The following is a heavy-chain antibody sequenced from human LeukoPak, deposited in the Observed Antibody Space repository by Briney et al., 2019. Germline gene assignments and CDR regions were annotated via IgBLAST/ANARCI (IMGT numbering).Heavy chain of an antibody. CDR2: INWNGGST. CDR1: GFKVDDYG. CDR3: ARGAIGTNFPY. D-gene: IGHD1-1*01. Sequence: SGGSLRLSCAASGFKVDDYGMSWVRQAPGKGLEWVSGINWNGGSTGYADSVKGRFTISRDNAKNSLYLQMNSLRAEDTALYYCARGAIGTNFPYWRRGTLVTVSS. J-gene: IGHJ4*02. V-gene: IGHV3-20*04.